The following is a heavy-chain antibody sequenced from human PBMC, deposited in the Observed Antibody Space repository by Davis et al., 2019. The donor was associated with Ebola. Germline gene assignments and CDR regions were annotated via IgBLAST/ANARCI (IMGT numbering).Heavy chain of an antibody. Sequence: SETLSLTCAVSGGSISSSYWWSWVRQPPGKGLEWIGEINHSGSTNYNTSLKSRVTISVDTSKNQFSLKLSSVTAADTAVYYCARGRHLYSSSWYRLDYWGQGTLVTVSS. CDR1: GGSISSSYW. V-gene: IGHV4-4*02. CDR3: ARGRHLYSSSWYRLDY. CDR2: INHSGST. J-gene: IGHJ4*02. D-gene: IGHD6-13*01.